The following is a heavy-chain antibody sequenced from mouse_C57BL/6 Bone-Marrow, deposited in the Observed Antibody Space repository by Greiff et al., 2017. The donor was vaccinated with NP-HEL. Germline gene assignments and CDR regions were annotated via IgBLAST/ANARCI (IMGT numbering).Heavy chain of an antibody. Sequence: EVKLVESGGGLVKPGGSLKLSCAASGFTFRDYGMHWVRQAPEKGLEWVAYISSGSSTIYYADTVKGRFTISRYNATNTLFLQMTSLGAEDTAMYYCARNGEFAWFAYWGQGTLVTVSA. J-gene: IGHJ3*01. CDR2: ISSGSSTI. V-gene: IGHV5-17*01. CDR3: ARNGEFAWFAY. CDR1: GFTFRDYG.